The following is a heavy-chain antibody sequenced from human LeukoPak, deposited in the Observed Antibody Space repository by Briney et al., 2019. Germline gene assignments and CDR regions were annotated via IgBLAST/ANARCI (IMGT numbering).Heavy chain of an antibody. CDR1: GYTFTSYG. CDR3: ARERRLPDGIQLWLDY. D-gene: IGHD5-18*01. CDR2: IIPILGIA. J-gene: IGHJ4*02. V-gene: IGHV1-69*04. Sequence: EASVKVSCKASGYTFTSYGISWVRQVPGQGLEWMGRIIPILGIANYAQKFQGRVTITADKSTSTAYMELSSLRSEDTAVYYCARERRLPDGIQLWLDYWGQGTLVTVSS.